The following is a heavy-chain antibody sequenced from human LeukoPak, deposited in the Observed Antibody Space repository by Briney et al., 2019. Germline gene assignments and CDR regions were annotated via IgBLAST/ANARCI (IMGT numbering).Heavy chain of an antibody. V-gene: IGHV4-34*01. Sequence: SETLSLTCAVYGGSFSGYYWSWIRQPPGKGLEWIGEINHSGSTNYNPSLKSLVTISVDTSKNQFSLKLSSVTAADPAVYYCAREGYDYVGGIYPTIAYGGRETLATVSS. D-gene: IGHD3-16*02. CDR3: AREGYDYVGGIYPTIAY. CDR2: INHSGST. CDR1: GGSFSGYY. J-gene: IGHJ4*02.